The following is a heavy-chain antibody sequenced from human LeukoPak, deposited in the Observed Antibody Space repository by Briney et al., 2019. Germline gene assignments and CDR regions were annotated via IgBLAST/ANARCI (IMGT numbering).Heavy chain of an antibody. CDR1: GDSTSIYY. J-gene: IGHJ3*01. V-gene: IGHV4-59*01. CDR2: VFNRGTT. CDR3: ARRNQLLIGHAFDL. D-gene: IGHD2-2*01. Sequence: SETLSLTCTVTGDSTSIYYWSWIRQSPGKGLEWIGYVFNRGTTNYSPSLRSRVTISEDRSKNQFSLNLKSVTTADTAVYYCARRNQLLIGHAFDLWGQGTMVTVSS.